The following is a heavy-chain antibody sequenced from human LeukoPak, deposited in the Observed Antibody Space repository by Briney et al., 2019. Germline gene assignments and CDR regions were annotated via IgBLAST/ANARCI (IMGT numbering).Heavy chain of an antibody. CDR1: GFTFSTYW. CDR2: ISSDGTNT. CDR3: ARVYYYYYMDV. V-gene: IGHV3-74*01. J-gene: IGHJ6*03. Sequence: GGSLRLSCAASGFTFSTYWMHWVRQAPGTGLVWVSRISSDGTNTYYADSVKGRFSISRDNAKNTLYLQMNSLRAEDTAVYYCARVYYYYYMDVWGKGTTVAVSS.